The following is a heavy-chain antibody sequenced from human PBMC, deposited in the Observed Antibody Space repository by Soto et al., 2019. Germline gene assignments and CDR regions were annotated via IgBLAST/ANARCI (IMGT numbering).Heavy chain of an antibody. Sequence: GSLRLSCTASGFTFSSYAMNWVRQAPGKGLEWVSVISGSGGSTYYADSVKGRFTISRDNSKNKLYLQMNSLRAEDTAVYYCASRTSGWYFDYWGQGNLVTVSS. CDR1: GFTFSSYA. V-gene: IGHV3-23*01. CDR2: ISGSGGST. J-gene: IGHJ4*02. D-gene: IGHD6-19*01. CDR3: ASRTSGWYFDY.